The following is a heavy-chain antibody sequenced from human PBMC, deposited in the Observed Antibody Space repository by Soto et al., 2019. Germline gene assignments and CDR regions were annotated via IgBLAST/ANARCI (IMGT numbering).Heavy chain of an antibody. CDR3: ARRYYYVWGSYRYSGAPGAFDI. CDR2: IYYSGST. D-gene: IGHD3-16*02. Sequence: SETLSLTCTVSGGSISSSSYYWGWIRQPPGKGLEWIGSIYYSGSTYYNPSLKSRVTISVDTSKNQFSLKLSSVTAADTAVYYCARRYYYVWGSYRYSGAPGAFDIWGQGTMVTVSS. J-gene: IGHJ3*02. V-gene: IGHV4-39*01. CDR1: GGSISSSSYY.